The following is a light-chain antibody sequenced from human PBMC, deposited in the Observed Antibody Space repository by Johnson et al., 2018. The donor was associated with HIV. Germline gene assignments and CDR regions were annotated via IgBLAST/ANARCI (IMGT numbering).Light chain of an antibody. Sequence: QLVLTQPPSVSAAPGQKVTISCSGSSSNIGNNYVSWYQQLPGTAPKLLIYDNNKRPSGIRDRFSGSKSGTSATLGITGLQTGDEADYYCGTWDSSLSAYVSGTGTKVTGL. CDR1: SSNIGNNY. J-gene: IGLJ1*01. CDR2: DNN. CDR3: GTWDSSLSAYV. V-gene: IGLV1-51*01.